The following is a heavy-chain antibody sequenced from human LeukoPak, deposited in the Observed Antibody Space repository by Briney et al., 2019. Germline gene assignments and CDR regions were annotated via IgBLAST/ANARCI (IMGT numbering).Heavy chain of an antibody. CDR2: IIPIFGTA. D-gene: IGHD3-3*01. CDR1: GGTFSSYA. J-gene: IGHJ5*02. CDR3: ARDNWSGYPYNWFDP. V-gene: IGHV1-69*13. Sequence: ASVTVSCTASGGTFSSYAISWVRQAPGQGLEWMGGIIPIFGTANYAQKFQGRVTITADESTSTAYMELSSLRSEDTAVCYCARDNWSGYPYNWFDPWGQGTLVTVSS.